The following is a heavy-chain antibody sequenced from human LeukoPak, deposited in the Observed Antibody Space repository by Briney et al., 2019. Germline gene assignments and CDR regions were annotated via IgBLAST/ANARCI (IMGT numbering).Heavy chain of an antibody. CDR3: AREFRGYSGYDLIPVFDY. D-gene: IGHD5-12*01. CDR2: TYYRSKWYN. CDR1: GDSVSSNSAA. J-gene: IGHJ4*02. Sequence: SQTLSLTRAISGDSVSSNSAAWNWIRQSPSRGLEWLGRTYYRSKWYNDYAVSVKSRITINPDTSKNQFSLQLNSVTPEDTAVYYCAREFRGYSGYDLIPVFDYWGQGTLVTVSS. V-gene: IGHV6-1*01.